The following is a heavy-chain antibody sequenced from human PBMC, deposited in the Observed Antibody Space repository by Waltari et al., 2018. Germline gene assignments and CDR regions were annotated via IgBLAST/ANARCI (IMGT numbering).Heavy chain of an antibody. Sequence: EVQLVESGGGLVQPGGSLRLSCAASGFTFSSYWMHWVRQAPGKGLVWVSRINSDGGSTSYADSVKGRFTISRDNAKNSLYLQMNSLRAEDTALYYCARDIVRWGNAAGAWGQGTLVTVSS. CDR2: INSDGGST. CDR3: ARDIVRWGNAAGA. CDR1: GFTFSSYW. J-gene: IGHJ4*02. D-gene: IGHD6-13*01. V-gene: IGHV3-74*01.